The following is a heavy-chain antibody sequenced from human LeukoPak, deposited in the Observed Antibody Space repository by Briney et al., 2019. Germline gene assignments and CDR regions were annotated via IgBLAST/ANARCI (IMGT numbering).Heavy chain of an antibody. D-gene: IGHD1-26*01. CDR2: ISGYTGNT. Sequence: ASVKVSCKASGYTFTSYGISWVRQAPGQGLEWMGWISGYTGNTNYAQKFQGRVTMTTDTSTSTANMELRSLRSDDTAVYYCAREGWVVGGPYAFDIWGQGTMVTVSS. V-gene: IGHV1-18*01. CDR1: GYTFTSYG. J-gene: IGHJ3*02. CDR3: AREGWVVGGPYAFDI.